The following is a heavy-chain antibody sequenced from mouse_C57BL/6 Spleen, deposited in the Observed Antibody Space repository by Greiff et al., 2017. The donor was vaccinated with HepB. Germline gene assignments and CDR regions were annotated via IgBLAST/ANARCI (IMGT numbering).Heavy chain of an antibody. D-gene: IGHD2-2*01. J-gene: IGHJ4*01. CDR2: INPNNGGT. CDR1: GYTFTDYN. Sequence: VQLQQSGPELVKPGASVKIPCKASGYTFTDYNMDWVKQSHGKSLEWIGDINPNNGGTIYNQKFKGKATLTVDKSSSTAYMELRSLTSEDTAVYYCARGYYGYDVGAMDYWGQGTSVTVSS. CDR3: ARGYYGYDVGAMDY. V-gene: IGHV1-18*01.